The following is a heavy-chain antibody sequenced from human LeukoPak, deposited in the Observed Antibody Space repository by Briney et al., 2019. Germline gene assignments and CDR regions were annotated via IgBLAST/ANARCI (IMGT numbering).Heavy chain of an antibody. V-gene: IGHV3-30-3*01. CDR2: ISYDGSNK. D-gene: IGHD5-18*01. CDR1: GFTFDDYA. CDR3: ARADDTAMVAFDI. J-gene: IGHJ3*02. Sequence: GGSLRLSCAASGFTFDDYAMHWVRQAPGKGLEWVAVISYDGSNKYYADSVKGRFTISRDNSKNTLYLQMNSLRAEDTAVYYCARADDTAMVAFDIWGQGTMATVSS.